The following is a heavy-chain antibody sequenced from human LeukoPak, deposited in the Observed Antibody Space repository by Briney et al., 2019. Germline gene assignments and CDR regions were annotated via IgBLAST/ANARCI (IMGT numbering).Heavy chain of an antibody. V-gene: IGHV4-34*01. CDR1: GGSFSGFY. Sequence: PSETLSLTCAVYGGSFSGFYWSWIRQPPGKGLEWIGQVSPSGGFTYNPSLESRIAFSLDTSKKQFSVKVDSVIAADTAVYYCARHGGFHFDYWGQGTLVAVSS. J-gene: IGHJ4*02. D-gene: IGHD3-16*01. CDR3: ARHGGFHFDY. CDR2: VSPSGGF.